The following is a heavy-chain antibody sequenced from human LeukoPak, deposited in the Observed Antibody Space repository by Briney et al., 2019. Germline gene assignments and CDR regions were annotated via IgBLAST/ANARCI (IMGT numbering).Heavy chain of an antibody. Sequence: GESLNISCKGSGYSFTSYWIGWVRQMPGKGLEWMGIIYPSDSDTRYSPSFQGQVTISVDKSISTAYLQWSSLKASDTAMYYCARYVESSGWYVWGQGTLVTVSP. J-gene: IGHJ4*02. CDR1: GYSFTSYW. D-gene: IGHD6-19*01. CDR2: IYPSDSDT. CDR3: ARYVESSGWYV. V-gene: IGHV5-51*01.